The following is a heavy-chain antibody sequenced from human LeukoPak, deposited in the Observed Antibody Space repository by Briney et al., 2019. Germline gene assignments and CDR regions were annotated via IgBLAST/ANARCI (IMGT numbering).Heavy chain of an antibody. CDR2: IYYSGST. CDR1: GGSISSYY. Sequence: NPSETLSLTRTVSGGSISSYYWSWIRQPPGKGLEWIGYIYYSGSTNYNPSLKSRVTISVDTSKNQFSLKLSSVTAADTAVYYCARLYMVGYVDYWGQGTLVTVSS. D-gene: IGHD4/OR15-4a*01. CDR3: ARLYMVGYVDY. J-gene: IGHJ4*02. V-gene: IGHV4-59*08.